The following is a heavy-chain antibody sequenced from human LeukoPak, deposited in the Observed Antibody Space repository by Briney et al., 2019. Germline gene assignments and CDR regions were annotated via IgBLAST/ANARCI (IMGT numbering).Heavy chain of an antibody. CDR1: GFTFSSYA. CDR2: ISYDGSNK. J-gene: IGHJ4*02. V-gene: IGHV3-30-3*01. Sequence: GRSLRLSCAASGFTFSSYAMHWVRQAPGKGLEWVAVISYDGSNKYYADSVKGRYTISRDNSKNTLYLQMNSLRAEDTAVYYCARDHGGYSYGVGGLDYWGQGTLVTVSS. D-gene: IGHD5-18*01. CDR3: ARDHGGYSYGVGGLDY.